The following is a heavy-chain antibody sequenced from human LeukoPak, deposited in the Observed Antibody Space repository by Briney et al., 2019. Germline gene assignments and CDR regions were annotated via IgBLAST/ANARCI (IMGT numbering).Heavy chain of an antibody. J-gene: IGHJ4*02. V-gene: IGHV4-61*01. CDR3: ARGTGPGDFWSGYFFDY. Sequence: SETLSLTCTVSGGSVSSGSYYWSWIRQPPGEGLEWIGYIYYSGSTNYNPSLKSRVTISVDTSKNQFSLKLSSVTAADTAVYYCARGTGPGDFWSGYFFDYWGQGTLVTVSS. CDR2: IYYSGST. D-gene: IGHD3-3*01. CDR1: GGSVSSGSYY.